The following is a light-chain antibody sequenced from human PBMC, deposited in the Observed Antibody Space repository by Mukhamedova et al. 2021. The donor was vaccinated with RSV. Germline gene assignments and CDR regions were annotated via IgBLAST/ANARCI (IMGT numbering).Light chain of an antibody. V-gene: IGKV1-39*01. J-gene: IGKJ4*01. CDR2: TAS. Sequence: GDRVTITCRASQTISTYLNWYQQKPGKAPKLLIYTASSLQSGVTSRFSGSGSGTDFTLIISSLQPEVSATYYCQHSYSTPLTFGG. CDR1: QTISTY. CDR3: QHSYSTPLT.